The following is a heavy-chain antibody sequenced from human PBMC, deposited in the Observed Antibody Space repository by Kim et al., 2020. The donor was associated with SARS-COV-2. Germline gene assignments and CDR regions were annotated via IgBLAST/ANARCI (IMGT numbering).Heavy chain of an antibody. CDR3: ARTRGGGQPRDYYYYGMDV. V-gene: IGHV1-69*13. CDR1: GGTFSSYA. CDR2: IIPIFGTA. J-gene: IGHJ6*02. D-gene: IGHD3-10*01. Sequence: SVKVSCKASGGTFSSYAISWVRQAPGQGLEWMGGIIPIFGTANYAQKFQGRVTITADESTSTAYMELSSLRSEDTAVYYCARTRGGGQPRDYYYYGMDVWGQGTTVTVSS.